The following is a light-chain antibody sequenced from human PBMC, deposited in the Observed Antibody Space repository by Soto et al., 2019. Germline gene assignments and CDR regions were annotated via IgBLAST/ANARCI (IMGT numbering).Light chain of an antibody. V-gene: IGLV2-8*01. CDR3: SSYAGSYTFDV. CDR1: SSDVGAFNY. Sequence: QSALTQPPSASGSPGQSVTISCTGTSSDVGAFNYVSWYQQYPGEAPKLIIYEVTKRPSGVPDRFSGSKSGSTASLTVSGLQAEDEADYYCSSYAGSYTFDVFGTGTKVTVL. CDR2: EVT. J-gene: IGLJ1*01.